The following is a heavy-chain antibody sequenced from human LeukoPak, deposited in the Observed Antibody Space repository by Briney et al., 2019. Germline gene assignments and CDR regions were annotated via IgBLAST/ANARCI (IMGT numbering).Heavy chain of an antibody. CDR1: GFTFSSYA. CDR3: AKDSGVSSSWYGLNWFDP. J-gene: IGHJ5*02. Sequence: GGSLRLSCAASGFTFSSYAMHWVRQAPGKGLEWVAVISYDGSNKYYADSVKGRFTISRDNSKNTLYLQMNSLRAEDTAVYYCAKDSGVSSSWYGLNWFDPWGQGTLVTVSS. V-gene: IGHV3-30-3*01. D-gene: IGHD6-13*01. CDR2: ISYDGSNK.